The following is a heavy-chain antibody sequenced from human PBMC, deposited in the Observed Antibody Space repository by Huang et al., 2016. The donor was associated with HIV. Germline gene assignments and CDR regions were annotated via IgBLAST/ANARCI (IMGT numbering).Heavy chain of an antibody. CDR1: GFTFSDYS. V-gene: IGHV3-48*01. D-gene: IGHD3-22*01. Sequence: EVQLVESGGGLVQPGGSLRLSCAASGFTFSDYSMNWVRQAPGKGLEGVSYISSSSSTIYYTDSVKGRFTISRDNAKNSLYLQMNSLRAEDTAVYYCARDQTPYYYDSSGHSDYWGQGTLVTVSS. CDR2: ISSSSSTI. J-gene: IGHJ4*02. CDR3: ARDQTPYYYDSSGHSDY.